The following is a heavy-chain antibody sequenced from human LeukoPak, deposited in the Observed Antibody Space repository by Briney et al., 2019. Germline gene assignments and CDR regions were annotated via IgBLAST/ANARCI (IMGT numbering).Heavy chain of an antibody. V-gene: IGHV4-39*07. CDR3: ARGTGPRVGGFDY. CDR1: GGSISSSSYY. CDR2: IYYSGST. Sequence: SETLSLTCTVSGGSISSSSYYWGWIRQPPGKGLEWIGSIYYSGSTYYNPSLKSRVTISVDTSKNQFSLKLSSVTAADTAVYYCARGTGPRVGGFDYWGQGTLVTVSS. D-gene: IGHD1-26*01. J-gene: IGHJ4*02.